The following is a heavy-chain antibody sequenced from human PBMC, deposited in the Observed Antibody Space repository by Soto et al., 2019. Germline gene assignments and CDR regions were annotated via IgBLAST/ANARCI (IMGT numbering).Heavy chain of an antibody. V-gene: IGHV3-23*01. D-gene: IGHD6-19*01. CDR3: AKGYSTGWSYFDS. J-gene: IGHJ4*02. Sequence: VGSLRLSCASSVFTFTSYPMTCVRHSPGKGLEWVSGFSGSGGSTYYADSVKGRFTISRDNSKNTLFLQMNSLRADDTAVYYCAKGYSTGWSYFDSSGQGTLV. CDR1: VFTFTSYP. CDR2: FSGSGGST.